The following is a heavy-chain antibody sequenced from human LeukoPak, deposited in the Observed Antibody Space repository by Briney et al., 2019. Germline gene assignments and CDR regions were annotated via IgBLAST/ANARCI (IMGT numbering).Heavy chain of an antibody. CDR1: DDSISSYY. V-gene: IGHV4-4*07. D-gene: IGHD3-22*01. Sequence: SETLSLTCTVSDDSISSYYWSWIRQPAGKGLEWIGRIYTSGSPYYNPSLKGRVTMSVDTSKNQFSLKLSSVTAADTAVYYCARDQGYYYDTSGYYDAFDIWGQGTMVTVSS. CDR2: IYTSGSP. CDR3: ARDQGYYYDTSGYYDAFDI. J-gene: IGHJ3*02.